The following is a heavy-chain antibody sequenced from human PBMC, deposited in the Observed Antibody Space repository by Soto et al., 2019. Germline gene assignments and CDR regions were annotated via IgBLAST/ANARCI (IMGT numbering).Heavy chain of an antibody. CDR1: GFTFSSFA. CDR2: ISGSGGST. V-gene: IGHV3-23*01. D-gene: IGHD5-18*01. CDR3: AKGTAVVIYYYYAMNV. Sequence: GSLRLSCAASGFTFSSFAVNWVRQAPGKGLEWVSLISGSGGSTYYADSVKGRFTISRDNSKNTLYLQMNNLRAEDTAVYYCAKGTAVVIYYYYAMNVWGQGTTVTVSS. J-gene: IGHJ6*02.